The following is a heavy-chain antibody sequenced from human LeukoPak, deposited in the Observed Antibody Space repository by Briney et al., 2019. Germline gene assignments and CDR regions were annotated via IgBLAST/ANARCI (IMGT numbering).Heavy chain of an antibody. Sequence: ASVRVSCKASGYTFTGYYMDWVRQALGQGLEWMGWINPNSGGTNYAQKFQGRVTMTRDTSISTAYMELSRLRSDDTAVYYCARAVNYGSANDYWGQGTLVTVSS. CDR2: INPNSGGT. CDR3: ARAVNYGSANDY. CDR1: GYTFTGYY. V-gene: IGHV1-2*02. J-gene: IGHJ4*02. D-gene: IGHD3-10*01.